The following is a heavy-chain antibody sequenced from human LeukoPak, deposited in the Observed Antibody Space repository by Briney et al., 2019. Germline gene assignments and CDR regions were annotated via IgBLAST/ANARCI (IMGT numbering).Heavy chain of an antibody. CDR2: ISGSGGST. Sequence: PGGSLRLSGAASGFTFISYAMSWVRQAPGKGLEWVSTISGSGGSTFYADSVKGRFTISRDNFKNTLYLQMNSLRPEDTAVYYCAKGARSGYNEPDYWGQGTLVTVSA. CDR3: AKGARSGYNEPDY. J-gene: IGHJ4*02. D-gene: IGHD5-24*01. CDR1: GFTFISYA. V-gene: IGHV3-23*01.